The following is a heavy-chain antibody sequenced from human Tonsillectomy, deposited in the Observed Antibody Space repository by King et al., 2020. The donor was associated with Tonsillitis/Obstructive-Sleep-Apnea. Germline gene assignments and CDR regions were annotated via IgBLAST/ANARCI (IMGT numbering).Heavy chain of an antibody. Sequence: PQLQESGPGLVKPSETLSLSCIVSGGSISSSRYYWGWIRQPPGKGLEWIGTIYYNGDTYYHPSLKSRVTVSIDTSENQFSLKLTSVTAADTAVYYCARHAPDMDNYYYYMDVWGKGTTVTVSS. CDR2: IYYNGDT. CDR1: GGSISSSRYY. D-gene: IGHD3-9*01. CDR3: ARHAPDMDNYYYYMDV. J-gene: IGHJ6*03. V-gene: IGHV4-39*01.